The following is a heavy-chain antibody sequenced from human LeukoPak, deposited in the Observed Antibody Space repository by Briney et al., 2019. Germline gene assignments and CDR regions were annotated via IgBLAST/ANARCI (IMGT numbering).Heavy chain of an antibody. J-gene: IGHJ3*02. CDR3: ARRRQVGADDAFDI. CDR2: IYHSGST. V-gene: IGHV4-38-2*02. D-gene: IGHD1-26*01. CDR1: GYSISSGYY. Sequence: PSETLSLTRTVSGYSISSGYYWGWTRQRPGKGLEWIGSIYHSGSTYYNPSLKSRVTISVDTSKNQFSLQLNSVTPEDTAVYYCARRRQVGADDAFDIWGQGTMVTVSS.